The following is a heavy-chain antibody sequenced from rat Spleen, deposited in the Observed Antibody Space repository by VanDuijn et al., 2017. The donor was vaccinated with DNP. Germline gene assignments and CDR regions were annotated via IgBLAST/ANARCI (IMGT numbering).Heavy chain of an antibody. Sequence: QVQLQQSGAELVKPGSSVKISCKASGYTFTSNFMHWVKQQPGNGLEWIGWIYPEYGDTKYNQNFDGKATLTADKSSSTAYMQLTSLTSEDSAVYFCAREELTGAMDAWGQGTSVTVSS. J-gene: IGHJ4*01. CDR2: IYPEYGDT. V-gene: IGHV1-28*01. D-gene: IGHD3-5*01. CDR3: AREELTGAMDA. CDR1: GYTFTSNF.